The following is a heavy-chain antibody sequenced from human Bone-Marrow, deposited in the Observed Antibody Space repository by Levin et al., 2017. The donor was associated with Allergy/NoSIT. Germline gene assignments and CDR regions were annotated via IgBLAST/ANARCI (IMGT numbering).Heavy chain of an antibody. CDR2: IKSKTDGGTT. J-gene: IGHJ4*02. D-gene: IGHD4-17*01. V-gene: IGHV3-15*01. CDR1: GFTFSNAW. CDR3: TARSTRYGDLDY. Sequence: GESLKISCAASGFTFSNAWMSWVRQAPGKGLEWVGRIKSKTDGGTTDYAAPVKGRFTISRDDSKNTLYLQMNSLKTEDTAVYYCTARSTRYGDLDYWGQGTLVTVSS.